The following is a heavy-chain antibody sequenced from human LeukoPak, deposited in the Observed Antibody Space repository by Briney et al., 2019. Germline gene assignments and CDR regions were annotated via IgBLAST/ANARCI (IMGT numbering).Heavy chain of an antibody. CDR3: ARYEATMVRGVRTLWFDS. Sequence: SETLSLTCTVSGGSISSYYWSWIRQPPGKGLEWIGYIYYSGSTNYNPSLKSRVTISVDTSKNQFSLKLSSVTAADTAVYYCARYEATMVRGVRTLWFDSWGQGTLVTVSS. CDR1: GGSISSYY. CDR2: IYYSGST. D-gene: IGHD3-10*01. V-gene: IGHV4-59*01. J-gene: IGHJ5*01.